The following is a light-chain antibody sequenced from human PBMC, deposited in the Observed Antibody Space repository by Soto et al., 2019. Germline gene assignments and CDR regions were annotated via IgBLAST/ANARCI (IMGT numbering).Light chain of an antibody. CDR1: QSVSSD. CDR2: DAS. Sequence: EIVLTQSPATLSLSPGERATLTCRASQSVSSDLAWYQQKPGQAPRLLIYDASNRDTGIPDRVSGSGSGTDFTLTISRLEPEDFAVYYCQQRSNWPLTFGGGTKVDIK. J-gene: IGKJ4*01. V-gene: IGKV3-11*01. CDR3: QQRSNWPLT.